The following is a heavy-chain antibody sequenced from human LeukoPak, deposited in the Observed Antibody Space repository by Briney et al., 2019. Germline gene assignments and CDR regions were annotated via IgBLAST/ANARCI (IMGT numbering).Heavy chain of an antibody. CDR3: AKDPRGVGYCSSTSCYDNFDY. D-gene: IGHD2-2*03. CDR1: GFTFSSYA. J-gene: IGHJ4*02. V-gene: IGHV3-23*01. Sequence: GGSLRLSCAASGFTFSSYAMSWVRQAPGKGLKWVSAISGSGGSTYYADSVKGRFTISRDNSKNTLYLQMNSLRAEDTAVYYCAKDPRGVGYCSSTSCYDNFDYWGQGTLVTVSS. CDR2: ISGSGGST.